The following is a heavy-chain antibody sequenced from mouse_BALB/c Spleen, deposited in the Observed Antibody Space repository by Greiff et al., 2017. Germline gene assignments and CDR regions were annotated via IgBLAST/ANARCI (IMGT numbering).Heavy chain of an antibody. J-gene: IGHJ3*01. CDR2: IFPGSGNT. Sequence: VQLQQSGPELVKPGASVKISCKASGYSFTSYYIHWVKQRPGQGLEWIGWIFPGSGNTKYNEKFKGKATLTADTSSSTAYMQLSSLTSEDSAGYFCARCSSYTWFAYWGQGTLVTVSA. V-gene: IGHV1-66*01. D-gene: IGHD1-1*01. CDR3: ARCSSYTWFAY. CDR1: GYSFTSYY.